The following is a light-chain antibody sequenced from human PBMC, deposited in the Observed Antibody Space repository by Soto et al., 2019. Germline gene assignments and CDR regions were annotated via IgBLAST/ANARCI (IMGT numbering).Light chain of an antibody. J-gene: IGLJ2*01. CDR3: VV. Sequence: QSALTQPASVSGSPGQSITISCTGTSSDVGGYNYVSWYQQHPGKAPKLMIFEVSNRPSGVSNRFSGSKSGNTASLTISGLQAEDEADYYCVVFGGGTKVTVL. CDR2: EVS. CDR1: SSDVGGYNY. V-gene: IGLV2-14*01.